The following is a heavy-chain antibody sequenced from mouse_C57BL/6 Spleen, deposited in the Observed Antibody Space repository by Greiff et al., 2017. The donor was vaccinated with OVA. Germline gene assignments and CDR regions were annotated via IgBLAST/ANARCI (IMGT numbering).Heavy chain of an antibody. D-gene: IGHD4-1*01. CDR1: GFTFTDYY. CDR3: ARELGAFDY. CDR2: IRNKANGYTT. V-gene: IGHV7-3*01. Sequence: EVQLVESGGGLVQPGGSLSLSCAASGFTFTDYYMSWVRQPPGKALEWLGFIRNKANGYTTEYSASVKGRFTISRDNSQSILYLQMNALRAEDSATYYCARELGAFDYWGQGTTLTVSS. J-gene: IGHJ2*01.